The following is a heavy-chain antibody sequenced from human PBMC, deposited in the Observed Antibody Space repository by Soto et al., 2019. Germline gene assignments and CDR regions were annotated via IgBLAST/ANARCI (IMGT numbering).Heavy chain of an antibody. V-gene: IGHV3-23*01. Sequence: VQLLESGGGLVQPGGSLRLSCAASGFTFSSYAMSWVRQAPGKGLEWVSAISGSGGSTYYADSVKGRFTISRDNSKNTLYLQMNSLRAEDTAVYYCAKAPNSGYDSPYYYYGMDVWGQGTTVTVSS. CDR2: ISGSGGST. D-gene: IGHD5-12*01. CDR1: GFTFSSYA. CDR3: AKAPNSGYDSPYYYYGMDV. J-gene: IGHJ6*02.